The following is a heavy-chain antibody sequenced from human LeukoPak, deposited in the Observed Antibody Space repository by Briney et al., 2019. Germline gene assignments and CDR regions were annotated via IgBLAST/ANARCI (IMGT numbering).Heavy chain of an antibody. J-gene: IGHJ3*02. Sequence: GGSLRLSCAASGFTFSSYSMNWVRQALGKGLEWVSYISSSSSTIYYADSVKGRFTISRDNAKNSLYLQMNSLRDEDTAVYYCALGVTTVNAFDIWGQGTMVTVSS. CDR3: ALGVTTVNAFDI. CDR1: GFTFSSYS. V-gene: IGHV3-48*02. D-gene: IGHD4-17*01. CDR2: ISSSSSTI.